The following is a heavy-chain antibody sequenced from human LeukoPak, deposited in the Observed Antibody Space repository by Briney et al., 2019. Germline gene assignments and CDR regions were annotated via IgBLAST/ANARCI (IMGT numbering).Heavy chain of an antibody. Sequence: QPGGSLRLSCKVSGFTFDDYAMHWVRHTPGKGLEWVSGITWNRDNIGYGDSVKGRFTISRDNVKNVLYLQMNSLRPEDTALYYCAKDLSSAITSALVLDVWGQGTTVIVS. V-gene: IGHV3-9*01. D-gene: IGHD3-22*01. CDR2: ITWNRDNI. J-gene: IGHJ6*02. CDR3: AKDLSSAITSALVLDV. CDR1: GFTFDDYA.